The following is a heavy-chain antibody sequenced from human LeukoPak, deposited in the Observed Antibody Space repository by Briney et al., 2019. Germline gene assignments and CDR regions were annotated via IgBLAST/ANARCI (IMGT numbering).Heavy chain of an antibody. J-gene: IGHJ5*02. D-gene: IGHD3-10*01. CDR1: GYTFTSYG. Sequence: ASVKVSCKASGYTFTSYGISWVRQAPGQGLEWMGWISAYNGNTNYAQKLQGRVTMTTDMSTSTAYMELRSLRSDDTAVYYCARDHPYYYGSGSPYNWFDPWGQGTLVTVSS. V-gene: IGHV1-18*01. CDR2: ISAYNGNT. CDR3: ARDHPYYYGSGSPYNWFDP.